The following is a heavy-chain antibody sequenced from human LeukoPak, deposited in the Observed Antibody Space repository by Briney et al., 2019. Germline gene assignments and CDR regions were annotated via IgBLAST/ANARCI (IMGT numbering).Heavy chain of an antibody. CDR1: GGSISSSSYY. CDR3: ARNLGYCSSTSCPYVDV. V-gene: IGHV4-39*01. CDR2: IYYSGST. Sequence: SETLSLTCTVSGGSISSSSYYWGWIRQPPGKGLEWIGSIYYSGSTYYNPSLKSRVTISVDTSKNQFSLKLSSVTAADTAVYYCARNLGYCSSTSCPYVDVWGKGTTVTVSS. J-gene: IGHJ6*03. D-gene: IGHD2-2*01.